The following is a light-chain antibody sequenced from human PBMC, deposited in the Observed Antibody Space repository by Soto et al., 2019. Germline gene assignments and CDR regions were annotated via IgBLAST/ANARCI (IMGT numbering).Light chain of an antibody. CDR1: QSISSN. V-gene: IGKV3-15*01. Sequence: EIVMTQSPATLSVSPGEGATLSCRASQSISSNVAWYQQKPGQAPRLLIYGASTRATGIPARFSGSGSGTEFTLTISSLQSEDFAVYDCQQYNDWPPTFGQGTRLEIK. J-gene: IGKJ5*01. CDR2: GAS. CDR3: QQYNDWPPT.